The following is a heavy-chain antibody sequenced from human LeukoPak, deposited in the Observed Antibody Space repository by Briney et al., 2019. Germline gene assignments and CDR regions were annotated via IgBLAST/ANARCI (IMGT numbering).Heavy chain of an antibody. CDR1: GFTFSSYW. J-gene: IGHJ5*02. D-gene: IGHD2-15*01. Sequence: GGSLRLSCAASGFTFSSYWMSWVRQAPGKGLEWVANIKQDGSAKYYVDSVKGRFTISRDNAKNSLFVQMNSLRAEDTAVYYCAKVTHPGYCSGGSCNGGIDPWGQGTLVTVSS. CDR3: AKVTHPGYCSGGSCNGGIDP. V-gene: IGHV3-7*01. CDR2: IKQDGSAK.